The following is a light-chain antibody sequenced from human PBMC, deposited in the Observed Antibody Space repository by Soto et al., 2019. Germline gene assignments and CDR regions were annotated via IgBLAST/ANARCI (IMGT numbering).Light chain of an antibody. CDR3: QQYNNWPLT. CDR2: GAS. V-gene: IGKV3-15*01. CDR1: QSVYSN. Sequence: EIVMTQSPATLSVSPGERATLSCRASQSVYSNLAWYQQKPGQAPRLLIYGASTRATGIPVRFSGSGSGTEFTLTNSSLQSEDFAVYYCQQYNNWPLTFGGGTKVEI. J-gene: IGKJ4*01.